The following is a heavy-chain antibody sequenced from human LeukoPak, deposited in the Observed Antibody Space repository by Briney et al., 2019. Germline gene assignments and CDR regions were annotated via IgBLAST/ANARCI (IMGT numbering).Heavy chain of an antibody. D-gene: IGHD3-10*02. Sequence: ASVKVSCKTSGYTFTSSGISWVRQAPGQGLEWMGYISGYNGNTNYAQKLQDRVTLTTDASTSTAYTELRSLRSDDTAIYYCAKFKYDVNSCDFWGQGTLVTVSS. J-gene: IGHJ4*02. V-gene: IGHV1-18*01. CDR2: ISGYNGNT. CDR3: AKFKYDVNSCDF. CDR1: GYTFTSSG.